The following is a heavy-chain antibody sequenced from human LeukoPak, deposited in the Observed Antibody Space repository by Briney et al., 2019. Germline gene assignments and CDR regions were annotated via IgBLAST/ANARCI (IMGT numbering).Heavy chain of an antibody. V-gene: IGHV3-48*03. J-gene: IGHJ6*01. CDR2: ISSSGSTI. CDR1: GFTFSSHE. Sequence: GGSLRFSCAASGFTFSSHEMNCVRQAPGKGLERVSYISSSGSTIYYADSVKGRFTISRDNAKNSLYLQMNSLRAEDTAVYYCARDGSGWPYYYYGMHVWGQGATVTVSS. D-gene: IGHD6-19*01. CDR3: ARDGSGWPYYYYGMHV.